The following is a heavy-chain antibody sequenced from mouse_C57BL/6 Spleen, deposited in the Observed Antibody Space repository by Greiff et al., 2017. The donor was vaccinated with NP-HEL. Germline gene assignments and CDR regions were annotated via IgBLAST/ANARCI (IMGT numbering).Heavy chain of an antibody. D-gene: IGHD1-1*02. CDR2: IWSGGST. J-gene: IGHJ2*01. CDR1: GFSLTSYG. V-gene: IGHV2-2*01. CDR3: ARNWGYALGWGFDY. Sequence: VQLVESGPGLVQPSQSLSITCTVSGFSLTSYGVHWVRQSPGKGLEWLGVIWSGGSTDYNAAFISRLSISKDNSKSQVFFKMNSLQADDTAIYYCARNWGYALGWGFDYWGQGTTLTVSS.